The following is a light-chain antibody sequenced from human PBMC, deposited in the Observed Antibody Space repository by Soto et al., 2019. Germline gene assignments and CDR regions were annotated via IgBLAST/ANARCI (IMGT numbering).Light chain of an antibody. CDR3: QQSYSLPYT. Sequence: DLQMAQSPSSLSASVGDRVTITCRASESINTNLNWFQQRPGTAPKLLIFAASGLQSWVPSRFSGSGSGTDFTLTISSLQPEDFATYFCQQSYSLPYTFGQGTKLEI. V-gene: IGKV1-39*01. J-gene: IGKJ2*01. CDR2: AAS. CDR1: ESINTN.